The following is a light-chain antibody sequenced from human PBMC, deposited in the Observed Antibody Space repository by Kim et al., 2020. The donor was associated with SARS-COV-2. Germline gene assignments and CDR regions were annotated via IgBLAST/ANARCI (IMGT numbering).Light chain of an antibody. J-gene: IGKJ1*01. CDR1: DSINRG. CDR3: QQYNSYPST. Sequence: ASVGDRVTITCRASDSINRGLVWFRQKPGKAPNLLIYRASSLQSGVPSRFSGSESGTEFTLTISSLQPDDFATYYCQQYNSYPSTFGQGTKVDIK. V-gene: IGKV1-5*03. CDR2: RAS.